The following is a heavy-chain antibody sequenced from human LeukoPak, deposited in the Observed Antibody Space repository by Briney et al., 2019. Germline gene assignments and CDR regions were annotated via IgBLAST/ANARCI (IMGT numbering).Heavy chain of an antibody. V-gene: IGHV3-7*03. J-gene: IGHJ4*02. Sequence: GGSLRLSCAASGFTFSSYWMSWVRQAPGKGLEWVANIKQDGSEKYYVDSVKGRFTISRDDAKNSLYLQMNSLRAEDTAVYYCAKDARDGSYSDYWGQGTLVTVSS. D-gene: IGHD1-26*01. CDR1: GFTFSSYW. CDR2: IKQDGSEK. CDR3: AKDARDGSYSDY.